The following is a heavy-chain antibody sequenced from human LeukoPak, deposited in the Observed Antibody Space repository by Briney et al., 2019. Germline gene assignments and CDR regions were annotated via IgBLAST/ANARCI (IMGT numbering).Heavy chain of an antibody. Sequence: ASVKVSCKTSGYTVTDYYMHWVRQAPGQGLEWMGWINPNSGGTNYAQRFQGRVTMTRDTSISTAYMELSSLRSDDTAVYYCARAWNTDMYLWFDPWGQGTLVTVSS. CDR2: INPNSGGT. J-gene: IGHJ5*02. CDR1: GYTVTDYY. CDR3: ARAWNTDMYLWFDP. D-gene: IGHD5-18*01. V-gene: IGHV1-2*02.